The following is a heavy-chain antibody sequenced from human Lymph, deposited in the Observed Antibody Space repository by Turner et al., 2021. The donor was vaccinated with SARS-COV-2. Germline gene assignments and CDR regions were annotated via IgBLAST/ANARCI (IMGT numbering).Heavy chain of an antibody. CDR2: MNPNSGYT. D-gene: IGHD6-25*01. CDR3: AKGDGYPPHGLLDP. CDR1: GYPFTSYA. J-gene: IGHJ5*02. V-gene: IGHV1-8*01. Sequence: QVQLVQSGAEVKKPWASVTVSCKASGYPFTSYAINWVRQDTGQGLEWRGWMNPNSGYTGYAQKFQGRVTMTRNTSISTAYMELNSLTSDDTAVYYCAKGDGYPPHGLLDPWGQGTLVTVSS.